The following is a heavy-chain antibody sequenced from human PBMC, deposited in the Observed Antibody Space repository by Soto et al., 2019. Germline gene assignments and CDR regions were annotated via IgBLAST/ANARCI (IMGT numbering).Heavy chain of an antibody. Sequence: PGGSLRLSCAASGFTFSNAWMSWVRQAPGKGLEWVGRIKSKTDGGTTDYAAPVKGRFTISRDDSKNTLYLQMNSLKTEDTAVYYCTTRIVVVVAATYQNWFDPWGQGTLVTISS. CDR1: GFTFSNAW. J-gene: IGHJ5*02. CDR3: TTRIVVVVAATYQNWFDP. V-gene: IGHV3-15*01. CDR2: IKSKTDGGTT. D-gene: IGHD2-15*01.